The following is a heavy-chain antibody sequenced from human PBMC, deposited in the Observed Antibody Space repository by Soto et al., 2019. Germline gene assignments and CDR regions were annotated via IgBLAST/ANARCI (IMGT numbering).Heavy chain of an antibody. D-gene: IGHD3-10*01. CDR1: GFTFSDYA. CDR2: IKSSGDST. V-gene: IGHV3-23*01. J-gene: IGHJ5*02. Sequence: GGSLRLSCAASGFTFSDYAMGWVRQAPGKGLQWVSSIKSSGDSTYYADSVKGRFTISRDNSKNTLYLQMNSLRAEDTAVYHCAKDERGYPGSENYGWFDPWGQGTLVTVSS. CDR3: AKDERGYPGSENYGWFDP.